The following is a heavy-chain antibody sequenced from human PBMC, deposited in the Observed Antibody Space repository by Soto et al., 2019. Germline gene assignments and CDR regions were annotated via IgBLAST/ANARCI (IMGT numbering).Heavy chain of an antibody. CDR2: IRSKANSYAT. CDR1: GFTFSGSA. CDR3: NSNHYKDYSGYSYYYGMDV. V-gene: IGHV3-73*01. J-gene: IGHJ6*02. D-gene: IGHD4-4*01. Sequence: GGSLRLSCAASGFTFSGSAMHWVRQASGKGLEWVGRIRSKANSYATAYAASVKGRFTISRDDSKNTAYLQMNSLKTEDTAVYYCNSNHYKDYSGYSYYYGMDVWGQGTTVTVSS.